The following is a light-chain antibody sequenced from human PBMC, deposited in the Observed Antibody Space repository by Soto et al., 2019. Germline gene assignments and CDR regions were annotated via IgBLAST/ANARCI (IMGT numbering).Light chain of an antibody. Sequence: DIQMTQSPSTLSGSVGDRVTIFCRSSQTISSWLAWYQQKPGKAPKLLIYDASSLESGVPSRFSGSGSGTEFTLTISSLQPDDFATYYCQQYNSYSFGGGTKVDIK. CDR3: QQYNSYS. J-gene: IGKJ4*01. V-gene: IGKV1-5*02. CDR2: DAS. CDR1: QTISSW.